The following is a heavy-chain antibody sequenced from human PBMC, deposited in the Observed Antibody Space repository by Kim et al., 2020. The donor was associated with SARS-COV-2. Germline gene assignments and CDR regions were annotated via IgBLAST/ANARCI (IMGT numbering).Heavy chain of an antibody. V-gene: IGHV4-34*01. CDR3: ARGRPSGIAAAGSSLDY. Sequence: LKSRVTISVDTSKNQFSLKLSSGTAADTAVYYCARGRPSGIAAAGSSLDYWGQGTLVTVSS. J-gene: IGHJ4*02. D-gene: IGHD6-13*01.